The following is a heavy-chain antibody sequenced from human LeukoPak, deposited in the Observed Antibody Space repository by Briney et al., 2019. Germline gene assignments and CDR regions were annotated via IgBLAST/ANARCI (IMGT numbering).Heavy chain of an antibody. CDR3: ARDVVRGVIDY. CDR1: GYSISSGYY. D-gene: IGHD3-10*01. CDR2: IYHSGST. V-gene: IGHV4-38-2*02. Sequence: PSETLSLTCAVSGYSISSGYYWDWIRQPPGKGLEWIGSIYHSGSTYYNPSLKSRVTISVDTSKNQFSLKLSSVTAADTAVYYCARDVVRGVIDYWGQGTLVTVSS. J-gene: IGHJ4*02.